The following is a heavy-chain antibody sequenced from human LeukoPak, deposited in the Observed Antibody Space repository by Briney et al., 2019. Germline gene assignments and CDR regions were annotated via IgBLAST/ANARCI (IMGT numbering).Heavy chain of an antibody. CDR2: INTNTGNP. D-gene: IGHD3-22*01. Sequence: ASVKVSCKASGYTFTDYYMHWVRQAPGQGLEWMGWINTNTGNPTYAQGFTGRFVFSLDTSVSTAYLQISSLKAEDTAVYYCARQKTDYYDSSGYYIFDYWGQGTLVTVSS. CDR1: GYTFTDYY. V-gene: IGHV7-4-1*02. CDR3: ARQKTDYYDSSGYYIFDY. J-gene: IGHJ4*02.